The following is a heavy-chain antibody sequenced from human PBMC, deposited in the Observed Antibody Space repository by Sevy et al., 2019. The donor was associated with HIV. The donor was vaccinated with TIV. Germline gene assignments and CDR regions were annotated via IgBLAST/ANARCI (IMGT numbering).Heavy chain of an antibody. CDR1: GFTFSSYW. J-gene: IGHJ4*02. V-gene: IGHV3-7*01. Sequence: GGSLRRSCAASGFTFSSYWMSWVRQAPGKGLEWVANIKQDGSEKYYVDSVKGGFTISRDNAKNSLYLQMNSLRAEDTAVYYCARDTAGKVPLDYWGQGTLVTVSS. D-gene: IGHD1-1*01. CDR2: IKQDGSEK. CDR3: ARDTAGKVPLDY.